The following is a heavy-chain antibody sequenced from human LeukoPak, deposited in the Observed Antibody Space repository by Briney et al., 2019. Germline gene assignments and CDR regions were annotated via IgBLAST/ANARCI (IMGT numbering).Heavy chain of an antibody. Sequence: GGSLRLSCAVSGFTFSSYSMNWVRQAPGKGLEWVSYISSSSSTIYYADSVKGRFTISRDNAKNSLYLQMNSLRDEDTAVYYCARDYADSYYYYYGMDVWGQGTTVTVSS. CDR2: ISSSSSTI. D-gene: IGHD3-16*01. CDR3: ARDYADSYYYYYGMDV. J-gene: IGHJ6*02. V-gene: IGHV3-48*02. CDR1: GFTFSSYS.